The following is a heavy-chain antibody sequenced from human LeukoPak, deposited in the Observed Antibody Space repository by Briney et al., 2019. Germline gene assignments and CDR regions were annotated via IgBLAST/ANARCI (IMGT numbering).Heavy chain of an antibody. D-gene: IGHD1-26*01. J-gene: IGHJ4*02. CDR1: GYTFTGYY. CDR3: ARDPVLGGSYFLGPYYFDY. V-gene: IGHV1-2*02. Sequence: GASVKVSCKASGYTFTGYYTHWVRQAPGQGLEWMGWINPNSGGTNYAQKFQGRVTMTRDTSISTAYLDLGNLRSDDTAVYYCARDPVLGGSYFLGPYYFDYWGQGTLVTVSS. CDR2: INPNSGGT.